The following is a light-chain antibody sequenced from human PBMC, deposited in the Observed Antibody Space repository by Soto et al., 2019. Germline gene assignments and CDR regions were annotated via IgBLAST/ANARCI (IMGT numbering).Light chain of an antibody. Sequence: QSVLTQPPSASGTPGQRVTISCSGSATNIGSNTVNWYQHLPGTAPKLLIYGNDQRPSGVPDRFSGSKSGTSASLAISGLQSEDEADYYCAAWDDSLNGRVFGGGTKVT. J-gene: IGLJ3*02. CDR1: ATNIGSNT. CDR3: AAWDDSLNGRV. V-gene: IGLV1-44*01. CDR2: GND.